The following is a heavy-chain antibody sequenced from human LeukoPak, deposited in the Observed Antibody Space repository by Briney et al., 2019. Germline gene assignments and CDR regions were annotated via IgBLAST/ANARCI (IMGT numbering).Heavy chain of an antibody. CDR1: GFTLSNAW. D-gene: IGHD3-3*01. CDR3: TTPAFLGKSPYGLDV. J-gene: IGHJ6*02. CDR2: ITTITDEGTT. V-gene: IGHV3-15*01. Sequence: GGSLRLSCVASGFTLSNAWMSWVRQAPGKGLECVGCITTITDEGTTDYAAPVTGRFTISRDDSKNMLFLQMNTLKTEDTAVYYCTTPAFLGKSPYGLDVWGQGTTVTVSS.